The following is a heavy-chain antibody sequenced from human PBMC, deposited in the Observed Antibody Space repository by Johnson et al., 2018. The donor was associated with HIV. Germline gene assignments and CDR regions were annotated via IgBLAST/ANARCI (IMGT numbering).Heavy chain of an antibody. Sequence: HVQLVESGGGVVQPGGSLRLSCEASRFTFSSYGMHWVRQAPGKGLEWVEFIRYDGSDKYYEDSVKGRFTVSRDNSKNTLYLQMNGLGPEDTAVYYCAKDGRDDLRAFDIWGQGTMVTVSS. CDR3: AKDGRDDLRAFDI. V-gene: IGHV3-30*02. CDR2: IRYDGSDK. D-gene: IGHD5-24*01. CDR1: RFTFSSYG. J-gene: IGHJ3*02.